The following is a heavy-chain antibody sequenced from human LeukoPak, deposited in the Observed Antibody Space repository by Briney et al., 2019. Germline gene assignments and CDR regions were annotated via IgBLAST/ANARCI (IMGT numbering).Heavy chain of an antibody. CDR3: AREQGVLDY. CDR1: GGSISSGSYY. CDR2: IYTSGYT. D-gene: IGHD6-6*01. J-gene: IGHJ4*02. V-gene: IGHV4-61*02. Sequence: SETLSLTCTVSGGSISSGSYYWSWIRQPAGKGLEWIGRIYTSGYTNYNPSLKSRVTISVDASKNQFSLKLSSATAADTAVYYCAREQGVLDYWGQRALVTVSS.